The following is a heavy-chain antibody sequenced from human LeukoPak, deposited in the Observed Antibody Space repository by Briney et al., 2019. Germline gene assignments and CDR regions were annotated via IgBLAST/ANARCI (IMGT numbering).Heavy chain of an antibody. CDR1: GYTFTGYY. Sequence: VSVTVSCKASGYTFTGYYIHWVRQAPGQGLEWMGWINPSSGGTNFAQKFQSRVTMTRDTSISTAYMELSRLTSDDTAVYYCTIIPLAATLDWSDPWGQGTLVTVSS. CDR3: TIIPLAATLDWSDP. CDR2: INPSSGGT. D-gene: IGHD6-19*01. J-gene: IGHJ5*02. V-gene: IGHV1-2*02.